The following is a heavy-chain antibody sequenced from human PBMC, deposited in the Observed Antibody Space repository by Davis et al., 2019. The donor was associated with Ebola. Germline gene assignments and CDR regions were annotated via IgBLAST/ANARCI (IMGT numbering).Heavy chain of an antibody. CDR1: GFTFSSYA. J-gene: IGHJ6*02. V-gene: IGHV3-23*01. CDR3: AKHRGDNYYYYSMDV. Sequence: GGSLRLSCAASGFTFSSYAMSWVRQAPGKGLEWVSAISCSGGSTYYADSVKGRFTISRDNSKNTLYLQMNSLRAEDTAVYYCAKHRGDNYYYYSMDVWGQGTTVTVSS. D-gene: IGHD2-21*01. CDR2: ISCSGGST.